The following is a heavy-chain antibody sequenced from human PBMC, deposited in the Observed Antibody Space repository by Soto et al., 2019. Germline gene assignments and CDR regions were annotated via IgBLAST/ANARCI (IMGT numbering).Heavy chain of an antibody. CDR2: IYWNDDK. CDR1: GFSLSTSGVG. CDR3: AQRFGVGGGNWFDP. D-gene: IGHD2-2*01. Sequence: SGPTLVKPTQTLTLTCTFSGFSLSTSGVGVGWIRQPPGKALEWLALIYWNDDKRYSPSLKSRLTITKDTSKNQVVLTMTNMDPVDTATYYCAQRFGVGGGNWFDPWGQGTLVTVSS. V-gene: IGHV2-5*01. J-gene: IGHJ5*02.